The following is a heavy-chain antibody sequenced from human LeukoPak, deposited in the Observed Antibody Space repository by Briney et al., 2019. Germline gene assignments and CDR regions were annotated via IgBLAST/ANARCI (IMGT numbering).Heavy chain of an antibody. CDR1: GSTFSNYR. CDR3: ATYCGGDCYSPHDAFDI. D-gene: IGHD2-21*02. Sequence: GSLRLSCAASGSTFSNYRMGWVRQAPGKGLEWVANVMKVGCEKYFVDSVKGRFTLSRDNSKNTVDLQMNSLGAEDTAVYYCATYCGGDCYSPHDAFDIWGQGTMVTVSS. V-gene: IGHV3-7*05. J-gene: IGHJ3*02. CDR2: VMKVGCEK.